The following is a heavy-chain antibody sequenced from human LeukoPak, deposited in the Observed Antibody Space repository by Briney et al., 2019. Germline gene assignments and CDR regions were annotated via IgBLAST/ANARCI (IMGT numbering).Heavy chain of an antibody. CDR2: ISGGSSFT. D-gene: IGHD4/OR15-4a*01. CDR1: GFSFSSFS. J-gene: IGHJ4*02. V-gene: IGHV3-21*04. CDR3: AKDRTMVNEYFDY. Sequence: GGSLRLSCAASGFSFSSFSMNWVRQAPGKGLEWVSYISGGSSFTYYVDSVKGRFTISRDNSKNTLYLQMNSLRAEDTAVYYCAKDRTMVNEYFDYWGQGTLVTVSS.